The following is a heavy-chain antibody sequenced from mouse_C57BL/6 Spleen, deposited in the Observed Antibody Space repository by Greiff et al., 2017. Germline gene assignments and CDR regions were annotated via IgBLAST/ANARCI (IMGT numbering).Heavy chain of an antibody. CDR3: ARAYYSNPYAMDY. CDR2: ISSGSSTI. Sequence: EVKLVESGGGLVKPGGSLKLSCAASGFTFSDYGMHWVRQAPEKGLEWVAYISSGSSTIYYADTVKGRLTISRDNAKNTLFLQMTSLRSEDTAMYYCARAYYSNPYAMDYWGQGTSVTVSS. J-gene: IGHJ4*01. CDR1: GFTFSDYG. V-gene: IGHV5-17*01. D-gene: IGHD2-5*01.